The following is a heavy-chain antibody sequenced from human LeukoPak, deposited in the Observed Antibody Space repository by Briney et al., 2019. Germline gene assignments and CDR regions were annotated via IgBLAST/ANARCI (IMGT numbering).Heavy chain of an antibody. V-gene: IGHV3-53*05. J-gene: IGHJ4*02. CDR3: AKERYSSGWTIDY. D-gene: IGHD6-19*01. CDR2: IYNDGGT. CDR1: GFTVSSNY. Sequence: GGSLRLSCAASGFTVSSNYMSWVRQGPGKGLEWVALIYNDGGTHYTDSVKGRFTISRDTSRNTLFLQMNSLRAEDTAVYYCAKERYSSGWTIDYWGQGTLVTVSS.